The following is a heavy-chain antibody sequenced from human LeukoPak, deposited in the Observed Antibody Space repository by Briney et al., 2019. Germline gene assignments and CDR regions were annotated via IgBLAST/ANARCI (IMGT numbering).Heavy chain of an antibody. D-gene: IGHD2-21*02. V-gene: IGHV4-59*12. CDR3: ARYCGGDCYSDAYYYYGMDV. CDR1: GGSISSYY. CDR2: IYYSGST. Sequence: PSETLSLTCTVSGGSISSYYWSWIRQPPGKGLEWIGYIYYSGSTNYNPSLKSRVTISVDTSKNQFSLKVSSVTAADTAVYYCARYCGGDCYSDAYYYYGMDVWGQGTTVTVSS. J-gene: IGHJ6*02.